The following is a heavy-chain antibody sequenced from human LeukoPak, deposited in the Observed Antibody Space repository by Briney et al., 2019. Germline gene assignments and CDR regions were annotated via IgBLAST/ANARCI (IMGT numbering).Heavy chain of an antibody. D-gene: IGHD2-21*02. CDR2: IWYDGTNK. Sequence: PGGSLRLSCAASGFTFTIYGMHWVRQAPGKGLEWVAVIWYDGTNKYYADSVKGRFTISRDNSKNTLYLQMNSLRAEDTAVYYYARDTCGGDCYSIPYWGQGTLVTVSS. CDR1: GFTFTIYG. J-gene: IGHJ4*02. V-gene: IGHV3-33*01. CDR3: ARDTCGGDCYSIPY.